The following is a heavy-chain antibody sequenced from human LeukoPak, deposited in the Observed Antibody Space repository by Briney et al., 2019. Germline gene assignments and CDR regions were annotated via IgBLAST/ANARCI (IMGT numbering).Heavy chain of an antibody. J-gene: IGHJ6*03. V-gene: IGHV4-39*07. Sequence: SETLSRTCTVSGGSISSSSYYWGWLPQPPGKGLEWIGSICDSGSNYYNPSLKSRVTISVDTSKNQFSLKLSSVTAADTAVYYCARDNHSSYYMDVWGKGTTVTVSS. CDR1: GGSISSSSYY. D-gene: IGHD1-14*01. CDR2: ICDSGSN. CDR3: ARDNHSSYYMDV.